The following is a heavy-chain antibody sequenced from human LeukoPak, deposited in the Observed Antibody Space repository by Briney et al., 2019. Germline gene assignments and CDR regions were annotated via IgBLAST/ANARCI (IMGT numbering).Heavy chain of an antibody. J-gene: IGHJ4*02. D-gene: IGHD4-23*01. V-gene: IGHV3-48*03. CDR1: GFTFSSYG. Sequence: PGGSLRLSCAASGFTFSSYGMNWVRQAPGKGLEWVSYISSSGSTIYYADSVKGRFTISRDNAKNSLYLQMNSLRAEDTAVYYCARDAGTVDFDYWGQGTLVTVSS. CDR3: ARDAGTVDFDY. CDR2: ISSSGSTI.